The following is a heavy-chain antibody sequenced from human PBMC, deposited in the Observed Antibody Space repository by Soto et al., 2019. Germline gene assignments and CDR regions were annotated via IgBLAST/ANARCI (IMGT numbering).Heavy chain of an antibody. CDR3: ARDRCRGASCYQTYAFDI. D-gene: IGHD2-15*01. Sequence: SLRLSCAASGFNFSSYTMNWVRQAPGKGLEWVSSISSSSRYIYYADSVKGRFTISRDDAKNSLSLQMNSLRGEDTDVYYFARDRCRGASCYQTYAFDIWGQGTMVTVSS. CDR1: GFNFSSYT. J-gene: IGHJ3*02. V-gene: IGHV3-21*01. CDR2: ISSSSRYI.